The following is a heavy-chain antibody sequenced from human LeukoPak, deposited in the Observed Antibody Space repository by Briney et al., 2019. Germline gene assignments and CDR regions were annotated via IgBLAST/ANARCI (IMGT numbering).Heavy chain of an antibody. CDR3: ARRSSRTVTRDYYMDV. CDR1: GGSISSSSYY. J-gene: IGHJ6*03. V-gene: IGHV4-39*01. CDR2: IYYSGST. D-gene: IGHD4-17*01. Sequence: SETLPLTCTVSGGSISSSSYYWGWIRQPPGKGLEWIGSIYYSGSTYYNPSLKSRVTISVDTSKNQFSLKLSSVTAADTAVYYCARRSSRTVTRDYYMDVWGKGTTVTVSS.